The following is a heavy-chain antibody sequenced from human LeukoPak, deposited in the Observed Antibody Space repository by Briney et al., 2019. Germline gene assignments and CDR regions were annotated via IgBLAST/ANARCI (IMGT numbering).Heavy chain of an antibody. V-gene: IGHV3-74*01. CDR3: TRLRRESPRSFDP. D-gene: IGHD1-26*01. J-gene: IGHJ5*02. CDR2: INSDGSNT. Sequence: PGGSLRLSCAASGFIFSSYWMYWVRQAPGKGLVWVAHINSDGSNTNYADSVKGRFTISRDNAENKVYLQMNSLGAEDTAVYYCTRLRRESPRSFDPWGQGTLVTVSS. CDR1: GFIFSSYW.